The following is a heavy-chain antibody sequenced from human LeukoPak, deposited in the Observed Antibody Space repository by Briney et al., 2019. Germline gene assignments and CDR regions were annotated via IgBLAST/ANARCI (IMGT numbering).Heavy chain of an antibody. V-gene: IGHV3-21*01. CDR2: ISGSSRYI. CDR3: AKEDNPPYSSGWFGAFDI. Sequence: GGSLRLSCEVSGFTFSSYTMNWVRQAPGKGLEWVASISGSSRYIYNADSMKGRFTISRDNSKNTLYLQMNSLRAEDTAVYYCAKEDNPPYSSGWFGAFDIWGQGTMVTVSS. CDR1: GFTFSSYT. J-gene: IGHJ3*02. D-gene: IGHD6-19*01.